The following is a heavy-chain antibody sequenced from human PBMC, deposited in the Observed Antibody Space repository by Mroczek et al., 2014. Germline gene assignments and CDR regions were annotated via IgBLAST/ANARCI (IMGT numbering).Heavy chain of an antibody. V-gene: IGHV4-39*01. CDR2: IYYSGST. Sequence: QVQLQQSGPGLVKPSETLSLTCTVSGGSISSSSYYWGWIRQPPGKGLEWIGSIYYSGSTYYNPSLKSRVTISVDTSKNQFSLKLSSVTAADTAVYYCARGCYYDFWSGYYTGAGYYYYYMDVWGKGTTVTVSS. CDR3: ARGCYYDFWSGYYTGAGYYYYYMDV. D-gene: IGHD3-3*01. CDR1: GGSISSSSYY. J-gene: IGHJ6*03.